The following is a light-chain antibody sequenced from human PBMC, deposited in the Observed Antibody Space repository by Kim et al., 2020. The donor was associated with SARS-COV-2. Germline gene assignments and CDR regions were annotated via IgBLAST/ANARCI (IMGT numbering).Light chain of an antibody. CDR2: AAS. V-gene: IGKV1-39*01. Sequence: SVGDRVTITCRASQSINNYLNWYQQKPGKPPNLLIYAASTLQSGVPSRFSGSGSGTYFTLTITGLQPEDFATYYCQQSYTTPPWSFGQGTKVDIK. J-gene: IGKJ1*01. CDR3: QQSYTTPPWS. CDR1: QSINNY.